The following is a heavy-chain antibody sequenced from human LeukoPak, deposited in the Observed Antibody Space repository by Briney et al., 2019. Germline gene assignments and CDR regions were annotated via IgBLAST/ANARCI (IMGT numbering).Heavy chain of an antibody. D-gene: IGHD3-22*01. Sequence: ASVKVSCKASGYTFTGYYMHWVRQAPGQGLEWMGWINPNSGGTNCAQKFQGWVTMTRDTSISTAYMELSRLRSDDTAVYYCARGSLTYHYDSSGYYYGYFDYWGQGTLVTVSS. CDR2: INPNSGGT. CDR1: GYTFTGYY. J-gene: IGHJ4*02. CDR3: ARGSLTYHYDSSGYYYGYFDY. V-gene: IGHV1-2*04.